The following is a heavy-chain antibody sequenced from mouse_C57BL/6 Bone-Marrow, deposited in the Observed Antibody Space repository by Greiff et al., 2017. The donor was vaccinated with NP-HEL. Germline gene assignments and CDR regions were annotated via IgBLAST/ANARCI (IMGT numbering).Heavy chain of an antibody. CDR3: ARHEATPYYYAMDY. V-gene: IGHV5-12*01. CDR1: GFTFSDYY. Sequence: EVKVVESGGGLVQPGGSLKLSCAASGFTFSDYYMYWVRQTPEKRLEWVAYISNGGGSTYYPDTVKGRFTISRDNAKNTVYLQMSRRKSEDTAMYYCARHEATPYYYAMDYWGQGTSVTVSS. CDR2: ISNGGGST. J-gene: IGHJ4*01.